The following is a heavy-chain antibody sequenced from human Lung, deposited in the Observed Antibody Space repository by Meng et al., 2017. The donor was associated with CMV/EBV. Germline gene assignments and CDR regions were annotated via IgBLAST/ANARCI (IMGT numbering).Heavy chain of an antibody. CDR2: ISAYNGDT. V-gene: IGHV1-18*01. D-gene: IGHD6-19*01. CDR3: ARDAGTIAVSGIGDY. CDR1: GYSLTKYG. Sequence: SGYSLTKYGGNWMQQAPGQGPEWMGWISAYNGDTMYAPKVQGRVTMTTDTSTSTAYMELRGLRSDDTAVYYCARDAGTIAVSGIGDYWGQGTLVTVSS. J-gene: IGHJ4*02.